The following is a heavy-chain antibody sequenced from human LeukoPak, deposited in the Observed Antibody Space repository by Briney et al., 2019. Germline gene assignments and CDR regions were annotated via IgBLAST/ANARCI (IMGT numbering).Heavy chain of an antibody. CDR1: GFTFSSYA. V-gene: IGHV3-23*01. CDR3: VKTSSGYYYFDY. Sequence: GGSLRLSCAASGFTFSSYAMSWVRQAPGKGLEWVSAITGSGVSTNNADSVKGRFTISRDNSENTLYLQMNSLRVEDTAVYYCVKTSSGYYYFDYWGQGTLVTVSS. D-gene: IGHD3-22*01. J-gene: IGHJ4*02. CDR2: ITGSGVST.